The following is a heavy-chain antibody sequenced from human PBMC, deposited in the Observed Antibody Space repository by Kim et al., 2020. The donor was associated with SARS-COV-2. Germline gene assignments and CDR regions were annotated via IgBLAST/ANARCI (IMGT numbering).Heavy chain of an antibody. V-gene: IGHV3-23*01. CDR2: VSGRSPRT. Sequence: GGSLGLSCAASGFTFSSYAMTWVRQAPGKGLEWVSTVSGRSPRTFYADSVKGRFTVSRDNSKNSVYLQMNSLRADDTAVYHCAKEPDDVGLRKSGWGQGT. CDR3: AKEPDDVGLRKSG. D-gene: IGHD1-26*01. J-gene: IGHJ1*01. CDR1: GFTFSSYA.